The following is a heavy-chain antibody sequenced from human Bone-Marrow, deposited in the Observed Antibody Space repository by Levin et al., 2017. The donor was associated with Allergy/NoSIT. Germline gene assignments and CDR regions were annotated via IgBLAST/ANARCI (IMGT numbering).Heavy chain of an antibody. J-gene: IGHJ4*02. Sequence: ASVKVSCKASGYTFTSYDINWVRQATGQGLEWMGWMNPNSGNTGYAQKFQGRVTMTRNTSISTAHMELSSLTSEDTAVYYCVRGRRGSDWNGGDYWGQGSLVTVSS. CDR3: VRGRRGSDWNGGDY. CDR1: GYTFTSYD. D-gene: IGHD1-1*01. V-gene: IGHV1-8*01. CDR2: MNPNSGNT.